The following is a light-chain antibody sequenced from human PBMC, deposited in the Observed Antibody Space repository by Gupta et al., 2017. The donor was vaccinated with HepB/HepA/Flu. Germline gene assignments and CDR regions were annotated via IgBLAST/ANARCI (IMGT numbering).Light chain of an antibody. Sequence: EIVLTQSPGTLSLSPGERAIFSCRASQTVNNNYIAWFQQKPGQAPRLLIYGASNRATGAPDRFSGSGSGTDFTLIISRLEPEDSAVYYCHQYGNSLWTFGQGTRVEV. CDR1: QTVNNNY. J-gene: IGKJ1*01. V-gene: IGKV3-20*01. CDR3: HQYGNSLWT. CDR2: GAS.